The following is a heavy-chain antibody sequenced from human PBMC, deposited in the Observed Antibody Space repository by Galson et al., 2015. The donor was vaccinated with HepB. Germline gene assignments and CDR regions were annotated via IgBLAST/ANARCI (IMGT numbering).Heavy chain of an antibody. CDR3: AADIGGSSTVISPPGY. J-gene: IGHJ4*02. CDR1: GFIFSNSA. D-gene: IGHD4-23*01. CDR2: IVVGSGKT. V-gene: IGHV1-58*02. Sequence: SVKVSCKASGFIFSNSAIQWVRQARGLRLEWIGWIVVGSGKTTYAQKFQRRVTITRSMSSSTSYLELSSLRSDDTAVYYCAADIGGSSTVISPPGYWGQGTLVTVPS.